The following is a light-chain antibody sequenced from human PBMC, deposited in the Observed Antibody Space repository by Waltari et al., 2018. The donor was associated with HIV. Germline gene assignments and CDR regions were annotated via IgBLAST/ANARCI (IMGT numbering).Light chain of an antibody. V-gene: IGLV4-69*01. CDR2: VNSDGSH. CDR1: SGHSRYD. J-gene: IGLJ3*02. Sequence: QLVLTQSPSASASLGASVKLTCTLSSGHSRYDIAWHQQQPEKGPRYLMKVNSDGSHNKGDGIPDRFSCSSAGAERYLTISSLQSDDEADYYCQTWENGPKVFGGGTKLTVL. CDR3: QTWENGPKV.